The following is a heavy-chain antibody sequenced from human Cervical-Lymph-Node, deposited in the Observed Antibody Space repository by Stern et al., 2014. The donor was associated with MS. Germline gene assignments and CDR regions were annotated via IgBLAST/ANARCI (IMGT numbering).Heavy chain of an antibody. CDR3: ARGWGDPRH. D-gene: IGHD3-16*01. CDR1: GYTFSSFA. CDR2: ITVYNGNT. J-gene: IGHJ4*02. Sequence: VQLVESGAEVKKPGASVNVSCKASGYTFSSFAITWVRQAPGQGLEWMGTITVYNGNTNYAQRVQDRVTMTTDTSTNTAYMEVRTLRSDDPAVYYCARGWGDPRHWGQGTLVTVSS. V-gene: IGHV1-18*01.